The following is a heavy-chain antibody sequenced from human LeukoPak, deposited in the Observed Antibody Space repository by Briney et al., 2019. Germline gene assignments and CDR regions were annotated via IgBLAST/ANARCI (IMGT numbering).Heavy chain of an antibody. CDR1: GFTFSNAW. J-gene: IGHJ6*04. Sequence: GGSLRLSCAVSGFTFSNAWMNWVRQAPGKGLEWVSYISSSGSTIYYADSVKGRFTISRDNAKNSLYLQMNSLRAEDTAVYYCAELGITMIGGVWGKGTTVTISS. CDR2: ISSSGSTI. CDR3: AELGITMIGGV. V-gene: IGHV3-48*04. D-gene: IGHD3-10*02.